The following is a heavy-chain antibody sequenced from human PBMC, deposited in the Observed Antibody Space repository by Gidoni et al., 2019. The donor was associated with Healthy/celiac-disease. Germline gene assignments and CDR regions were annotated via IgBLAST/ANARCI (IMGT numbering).Heavy chain of an antibody. CDR3: AREGIAAPNYYYYGMDV. CDR1: GGSISSYY. Sequence: QVQLQESGPGLVKPSETLSLTCTVSGGSISSYYWSWIRQPPGKGLEWIGYIYYSGSTNYTPSLKSRVTISVDTSKNQFSLKLSSVTAADTAVYYCAREGIAAPNYYYYGMDVWGQGTTVTVSS. D-gene: IGHD6-13*01. J-gene: IGHJ6*02. V-gene: IGHV4-59*01. CDR2: IYYSGST.